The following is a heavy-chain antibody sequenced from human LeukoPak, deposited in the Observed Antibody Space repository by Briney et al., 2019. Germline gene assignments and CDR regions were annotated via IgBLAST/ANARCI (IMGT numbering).Heavy chain of an antibody. Sequence: GGSLRLSCAASGFTFSSYGMHWVRQAPGKGLEWVAVIWYDGSNKYYADSVEGRFTISRDNSKNTLYLQMNSLRAEDTAVYYCARDPLEAAFDIWGQGTMVTVSS. CDR1: GFTFSSYG. CDR3: ARDPLEAAFDI. V-gene: IGHV3-33*01. D-gene: IGHD1-1*01. CDR2: IWYDGSNK. J-gene: IGHJ3*02.